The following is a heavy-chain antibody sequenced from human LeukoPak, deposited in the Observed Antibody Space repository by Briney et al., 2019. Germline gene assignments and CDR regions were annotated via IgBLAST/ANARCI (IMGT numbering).Heavy chain of an antibody. D-gene: IGHD6-13*01. CDR1: GFTFSSYG. Sequence: TWGSLRLSCAASGFTFSSYGMHWFRQAPPKGVEWVAFIRYDGSNNYYADSVKGRFTISRDNSKNPLYLQMNSLSAEDTAVYYWAKGRPGNSSSKVTSYYMDVWGKGTTVTISS. J-gene: IGHJ6*03. CDR3: AKGRPGNSSSKVTSYYMDV. V-gene: IGHV3-30*02. CDR2: IRYDGSNN.